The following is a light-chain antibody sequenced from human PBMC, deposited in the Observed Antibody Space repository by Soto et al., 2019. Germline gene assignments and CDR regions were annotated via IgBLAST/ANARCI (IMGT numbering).Light chain of an antibody. J-gene: IGKJ3*01. CDR2: GSS. CDR1: HTVGSY. V-gene: IGKV3-11*01. CDR3: QQRTNGPPLFT. Sequence: EIVLTQSPATLSLSPGERATLTCKSSHTVGSYLAWYQHKPGQAPRLLIYGSSNRATGIPARFSGSGSGTDFSLTISSLETEDFAVYYCQQRTNGPPLFTFGPGTKVEIK.